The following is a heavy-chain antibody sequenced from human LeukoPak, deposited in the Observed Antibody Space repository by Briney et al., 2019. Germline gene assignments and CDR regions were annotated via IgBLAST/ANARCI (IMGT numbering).Heavy chain of an antibody. J-gene: IGHJ5*02. D-gene: IGHD3-10*01. CDR2: ISAYSGNT. CDR3: SRDGDYGSGSYQNWFDP. V-gene: IGHV1-18*01. Sequence: ASVKVSCKASGYTFTSYGISWVRQAPGQGLEWMGWISAYSGNTNYAQKLQGRVTMTTDTSTSTDYMELRSLRSDDRAVYYCSRDGDYGSGSYQNWFDPWGQGTLVTVSS. CDR1: GYTFTSYG.